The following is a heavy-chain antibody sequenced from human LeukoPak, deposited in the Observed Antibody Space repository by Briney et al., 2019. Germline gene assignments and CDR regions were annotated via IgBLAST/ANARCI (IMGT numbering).Heavy chain of an antibody. Sequence: ASVKVSCKASGYTFTGYYMHWVRQAPGQGLEWMGWINPNSGGTNYAQKFQGRVTMTRDTSISTAYMELSSLRAEDTAVYYCAKDQKSKSSSSNYYYYYMDVWGKGTTVTVSS. CDR2: INPNSGGT. J-gene: IGHJ6*03. CDR3: AKDQKSKSSSSNYYYYYMDV. D-gene: IGHD6-6*01. V-gene: IGHV1-2*02. CDR1: GYTFTGYY.